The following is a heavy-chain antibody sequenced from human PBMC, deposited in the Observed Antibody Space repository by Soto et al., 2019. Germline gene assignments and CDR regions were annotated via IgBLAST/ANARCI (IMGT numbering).Heavy chain of an antibody. J-gene: IGHJ6*02. Sequence: GGSLRLSCAASGFTFSSYGMHWVRQAPGKGLEWVAVISYDGSNKYYADSVKGRFTISRDNSKNTLYLQMNSLRAEDTAVYYCAKDAEVGGYCSSTSCPTPHGMDVWGQGTRVTVSS. D-gene: IGHD2-2*01. CDR2: ISYDGSNK. V-gene: IGHV3-30*18. CDR3: AKDAEVGGYCSSTSCPTPHGMDV. CDR1: GFTFSSYG.